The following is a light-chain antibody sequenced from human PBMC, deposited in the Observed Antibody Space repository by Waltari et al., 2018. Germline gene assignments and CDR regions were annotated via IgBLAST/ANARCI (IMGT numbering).Light chain of an antibody. V-gene: IGLV2-23*02. Sequence: QSALTQPASVSGSPGQSITISCTGTSRDVASYNLISWYQHYPGNAPKLMIYEVSKRPSGCSKRFSGSKSGNTASLTISGLQAEDEAYYYCCSYAGSSTHYVFGTGTKFTVL. J-gene: IGLJ1*01. CDR2: EVS. CDR1: SRDVASYNL. CDR3: CSYAGSSTHYV.